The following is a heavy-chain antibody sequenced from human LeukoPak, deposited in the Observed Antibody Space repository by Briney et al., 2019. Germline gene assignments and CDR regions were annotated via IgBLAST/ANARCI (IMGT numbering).Heavy chain of an antibody. J-gene: IGHJ6*03. Sequence: GASVKVSCKASGYTFTSYGISWVRQAPGQGLEWMGWISAYNGNTNYAQKLQGRVTMTTDTSTSTAYMELRSLRSDDTAVYYCARNGLAAAESYYFYYMDVWGKGTTVTVSS. D-gene: IGHD6-13*01. V-gene: IGHV1-18*01. CDR1: GYTFTSYG. CDR3: ARNGLAAAESYYFYYMDV. CDR2: ISAYNGNT.